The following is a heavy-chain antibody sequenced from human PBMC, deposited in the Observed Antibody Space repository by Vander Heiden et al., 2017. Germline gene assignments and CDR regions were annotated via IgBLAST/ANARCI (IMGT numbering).Heavy chain of an antibody. CDR1: GFTFSRYG. V-gene: IGHV3-33*01. CDR2: IWYDGSNK. J-gene: IGHJ4*02. CDR3: ARGHDCSGGSCYFSGGDY. D-gene: IGHD2-15*01. Sequence: QVQLVESGGGVVQPGRSLRPSCAASGFTFSRYGMHWVRQAPGKGLGWVAVIWYDGSNKYYADSVEGRFTISRDNSKNTLYLQMNSLRAEDTAVYYCARGHDCSGGSCYFSGGDYWGQGTLVTVSS.